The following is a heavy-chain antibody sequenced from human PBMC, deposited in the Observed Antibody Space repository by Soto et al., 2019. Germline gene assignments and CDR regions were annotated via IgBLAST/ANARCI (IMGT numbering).Heavy chain of an antibody. V-gene: IGHV3-64D*06. CDR3: VKSRGGNNFDFFD. CDR1: GFTFSSYA. CDR2: VRGNGDPP. D-gene: IGHD5-12*01. Sequence: PGVSLRLSCSASGFTFSSYAMHWVRQAPGKGLEYVSGVRGNGDPPFYADSVKGRFTISRDNSKNTLYLQMSSLSADDTAVYYCVKSRGGNNFDFFDWAQGALVTVSS. J-gene: IGHJ4*02.